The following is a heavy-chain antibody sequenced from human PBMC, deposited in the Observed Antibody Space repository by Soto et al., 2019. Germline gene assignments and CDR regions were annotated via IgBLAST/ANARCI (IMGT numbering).Heavy chain of an antibody. V-gene: IGHV4-39*01. CDR3: ARSNGRSWYWGYFDY. J-gene: IGHJ4*02. CDR1: GGSISSSSYY. Sequence: QLQLQESGPGLVKPSETLSLTCTVSGGSISSSSYYWGWIRQPPGKGLEWIGSIYYSGSTYYNPSLKSRVTISVDTSKSQFSLKLSSVTAADTAVYYCARSNGRSWYWGYFDYWGQGTLVTVSS. CDR2: IYYSGST. D-gene: IGHD6-13*01.